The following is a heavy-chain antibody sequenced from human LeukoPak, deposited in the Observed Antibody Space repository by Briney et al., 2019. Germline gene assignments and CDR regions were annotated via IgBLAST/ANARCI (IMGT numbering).Heavy chain of an antibody. D-gene: IGHD2-2*02. J-gene: IGHJ6*03. CDR3: ARDRIVRLGVPAAIKALDYYYYYMDV. CDR1: GGTFSSYA. Sequence: ASVKVSCKASGGTFSSYAISWVRQAPGQGLEWMGGIIPIFGTANYAQKFQGRVTITADESTSTAYMELSSLRSEDTAVYYCARDRIVRLGVPAAIKALDYYYYYMDVWGKGTTVTVSS. CDR2: IIPIFGTA. V-gene: IGHV1-69*13.